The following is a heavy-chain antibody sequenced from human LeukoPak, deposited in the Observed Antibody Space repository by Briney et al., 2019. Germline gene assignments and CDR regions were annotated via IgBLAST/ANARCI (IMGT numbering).Heavy chain of an antibody. D-gene: IGHD7-27*01. Sequence: PGGSLRLSCAASGFTFSDYYMSWIRQVPGKGLEWVSYITSSGDTIYYADSVKGRFTISRDIPENSVYLQMNSLRADDTAVYYCAREGGNWGEGYFDYWGQGTLVTVSS. CDR2: ITSSGDTI. CDR3: AREGGNWGEGYFDY. CDR1: GFTFSDYY. V-gene: IGHV3-11*01. J-gene: IGHJ4*02.